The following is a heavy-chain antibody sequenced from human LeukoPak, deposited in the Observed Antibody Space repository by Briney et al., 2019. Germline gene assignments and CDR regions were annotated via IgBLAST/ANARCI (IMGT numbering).Heavy chain of an antibody. Sequence: PGGSLPHSRAASGFILSSYEMNWVRQAPGKGLEWVSYIYSSSTIYYADSVKGRFTISRDNAKNSLFLQMNSLRAEDTAVYYCARITVPGTGSFDYWGQGPIFTVTS. CDR1: GFILSSYE. J-gene: IGHJ4*02. D-gene: IGHD6-19*01. CDR2: IYSSSTI. CDR3: ARITVPGTGSFDY. V-gene: IGHV3-48*03.